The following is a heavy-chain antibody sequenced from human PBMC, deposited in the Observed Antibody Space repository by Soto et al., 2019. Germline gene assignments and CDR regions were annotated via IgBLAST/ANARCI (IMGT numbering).Heavy chain of an antibody. CDR2: ISESGGST. D-gene: IGHD6-13*01. CDR3: AKRSPYSSGWYSPIFDY. J-gene: IGHJ4*02. CDR1: GFSFSDYA. Sequence: PXESLPLSCAASGFSFSDYAMSGVRQAPGKGLEWVSVISESGGSTHYADSVRGRFTVSRDNSKNSLSLRMNSLRDEDTAVYFCAKRSPYSSGWYSPIFDYWGQGALVT. V-gene: IGHV3-23*01.